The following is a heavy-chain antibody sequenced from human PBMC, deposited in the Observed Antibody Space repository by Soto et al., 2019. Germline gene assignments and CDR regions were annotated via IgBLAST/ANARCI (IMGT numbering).Heavy chain of an antibody. CDR3: ARDEGLEYSRGSGSYYDC. Sequence: PSETLSLTCVVSGDSISSTHWWTWVRQTPGKGLEWIGEIYHTGSTKYNPSLKNRVTISVDKSNNEFSLNLKSVTAADTAVYYCARDEGLEYSRGSGSYYDCWGQGTLVTVSS. CDR1: GDSISSTHW. D-gene: IGHD3-10*01. CDR2: IYHTGST. J-gene: IGHJ4*02. V-gene: IGHV4-4*02.